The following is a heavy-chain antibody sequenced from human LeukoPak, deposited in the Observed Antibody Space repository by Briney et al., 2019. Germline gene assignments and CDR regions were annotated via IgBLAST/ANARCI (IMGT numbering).Heavy chain of an antibody. J-gene: IGHJ6*03. Sequence: GGSLRLSCAASGFTVSSNYMSWVRQAPGKGLEWVSVIYSGGSTYYADSVKGRFTISRDNSKNTLYLQMNSLRAEDTAVYYCARGRGGGGSKREYYMDVWGKGTTVTISS. D-gene: IGHD2-15*01. V-gene: IGHV3-66*01. CDR1: GFTVSSNY. CDR3: ARGRGGGGSKREYYMDV. CDR2: IYSGGST.